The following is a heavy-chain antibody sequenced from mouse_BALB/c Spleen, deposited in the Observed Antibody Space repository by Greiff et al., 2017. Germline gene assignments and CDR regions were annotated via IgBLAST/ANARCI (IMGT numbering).Heavy chain of an antibody. J-gene: IGHJ1*01. D-gene: IGHD1-2*01. CDR2: INPYNGDT. CDR3: GSNSLLRLRYFDV. V-gene: IGHV1-37*01. CDR1: GYSFTGYF. Sequence: VQLKQSGPELVKPGASVKISCKASGYSFTGYFMNWVKQSHGKSLEWIGRINPYNGDTFYNQKFKGKATLTVDKSSSTAHMELLSLTSEDSAVYYCGSNSLLRLRYFDVWGAGTTVTVSS.